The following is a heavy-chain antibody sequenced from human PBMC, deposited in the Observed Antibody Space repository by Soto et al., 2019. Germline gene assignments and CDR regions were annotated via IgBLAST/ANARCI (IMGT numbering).Heavy chain of an antibody. J-gene: IGHJ4*02. Sequence: GGSLRLSCAASGFTFSSYRMNWVRQAPGKGLEWVSSISSSSSYIYYADSVKGRFTISRDNAKNSLYLQMNSLRAEDTAMYYCAKDAVYGDGLWLAANWGQGTLVTVSS. CDR2: ISSSSSYI. D-gene: IGHD2-21*02. V-gene: IGHV3-21*04. CDR3: AKDAVYGDGLWLAAN. CDR1: GFTFSSYR.